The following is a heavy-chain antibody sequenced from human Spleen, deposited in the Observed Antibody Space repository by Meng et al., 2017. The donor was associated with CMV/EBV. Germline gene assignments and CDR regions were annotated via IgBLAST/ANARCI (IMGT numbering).Heavy chain of an antibody. J-gene: IGHJ5*02. V-gene: IGHV4-34*01. CDR2: INHSGST. Sequence: CAVYGGSFSGFYWSWIRQPPGEGLEWIGEINHSGSTNYNPSLKSRVTISVDTSKNQFSLKLSSVTAADTAVYYCARRPGGVGWFDPWGQGTLVTVSS. CDR3: ARRPGGVGWFDP. D-gene: IGHD2-2*01. CDR1: GGSFSGFY.